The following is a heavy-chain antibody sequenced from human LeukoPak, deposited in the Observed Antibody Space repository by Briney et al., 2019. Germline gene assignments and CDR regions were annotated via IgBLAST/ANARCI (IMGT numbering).Heavy chain of an antibody. CDR2: IYYSGSI. V-gene: IGHV4-31*02. J-gene: IGHJ6*02. CDR1: SGSISSGGYY. CDR3: AREGDMLLNYYYGMDV. D-gene: IGHD2-15*01. Sequence: SETLSLTCSVSSGSISSGGYYWNWIRQHPGKGLEWIGYIYYSGSIYYNPSLKSRVTISVDTSKNHLSLKLTSVTAADTAIYFCAREGDMLLNYYYGMDVWGQGTTVTVSS.